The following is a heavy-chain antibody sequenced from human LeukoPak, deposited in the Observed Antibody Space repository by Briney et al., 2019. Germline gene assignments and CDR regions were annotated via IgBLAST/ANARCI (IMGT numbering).Heavy chain of an antibody. CDR1: GYTFTSFG. CDR3: ARDTHRTSDAFDI. J-gene: IGHJ3*02. CDR2: ISAYNGNT. Sequence: ASVKVSCKASGYTFTSFGITWVRQAPGQGLERMGWISAYNGNTNYAQKFQGRVTITADESTSTVYMELRSLRSDDTAVYYCARDTHRTSDAFDIWGQGTMVTVSS. V-gene: IGHV1-18*01.